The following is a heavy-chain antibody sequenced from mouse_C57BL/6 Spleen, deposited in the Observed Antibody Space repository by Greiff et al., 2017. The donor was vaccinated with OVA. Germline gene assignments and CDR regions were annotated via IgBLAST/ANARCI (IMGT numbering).Heavy chain of an antibody. Sequence: VQLKESGGGLVKPGGSLKLSCAASGFTFSDYGMHWVRQAPEKGLEWVAYISSGSSTIYYADTVKGRFTISRDNAKNTLFLQMTSLRSEDTAMYDCARAYYSNYGAMDYWGQGTSVTVSS. V-gene: IGHV5-17*01. J-gene: IGHJ4*01. CDR3: ARAYYSNYGAMDY. CDR2: ISSGSSTI. CDR1: GFTFSDYG. D-gene: IGHD2-5*01.